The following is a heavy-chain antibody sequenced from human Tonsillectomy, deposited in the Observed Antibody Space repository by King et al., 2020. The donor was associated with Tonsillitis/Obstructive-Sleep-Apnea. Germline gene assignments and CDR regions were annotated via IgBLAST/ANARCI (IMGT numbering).Heavy chain of an antibody. CDR2: IYSGGST. CDR3: ARQTLGAISQYFQH. CDR1: GFTVSSNY. Sequence: VQLVESGGGLIQPGGSLRLSCAASGFTVSSNYMSWVRQAPGKGLEWVSVIYSGGSTYYADSVKGRFTISRDNSKNTLYLQMNSLRAEDTAVYYCARQTLGAISQYFQHWGQGTLVTVSS. J-gene: IGHJ1*01. V-gene: IGHV3-53*01. D-gene: IGHD3-16*01.